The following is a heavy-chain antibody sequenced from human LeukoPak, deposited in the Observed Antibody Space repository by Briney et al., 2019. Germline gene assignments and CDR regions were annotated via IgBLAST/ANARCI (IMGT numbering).Heavy chain of an antibody. CDR3: ARDVQVLRYFDVSNWFDP. D-gene: IGHD3-9*01. CDR1: GGSFSGYY. J-gene: IGHJ5*02. V-gene: IGHV4-34*01. CDR2: INHSGST. Sequence: SETLSLTCAVYGGSFSGYYWSWIRQPPGKGLEWIGEINHSGSTNYNPSLKSRVTMSVDTSKNQFSLKLSSVTAADTAVYYCARDVQVLRYFDVSNWFDPWGQGTLVTVSS.